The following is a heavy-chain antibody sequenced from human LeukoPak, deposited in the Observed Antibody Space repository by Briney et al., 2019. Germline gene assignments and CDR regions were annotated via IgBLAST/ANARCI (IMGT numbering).Heavy chain of an antibody. Sequence: GGSLRLSCTASGFTFDDYAMHWVRQGPGKGLEWVAGISWNSVSIGYGGSVKGRFTISRDNAKNSLFLQMTSLREEDTALYYCVKEGGSSGWYYFDDWGQGILSPSP. CDR1: GFTFDDYA. D-gene: IGHD6-19*01. CDR3: VKEGGSSGWYYFDD. J-gene: IGHJ4*02. V-gene: IGHV3-9*01. CDR2: ISWNSVSI.